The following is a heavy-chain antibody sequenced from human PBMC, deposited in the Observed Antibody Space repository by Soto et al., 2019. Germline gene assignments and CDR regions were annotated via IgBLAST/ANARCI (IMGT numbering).Heavy chain of an antibody. J-gene: IGHJ4*02. D-gene: IGHD3-22*01. V-gene: IGHV3-30-3*01. CDR2: ISYDGSNN. CDR3: AIGGWMATFDY. CDR1: GFTFSSSA. Sequence: GGSLRLSCAASGFTFSSSAMHWFRQAPGKGLEWVAVISYDGSNNYYADSVKGRFTISRDNSKNTLYLQMNSLRAEDTAVYYCAIGGWMATFDYWGQGTLVTVSS.